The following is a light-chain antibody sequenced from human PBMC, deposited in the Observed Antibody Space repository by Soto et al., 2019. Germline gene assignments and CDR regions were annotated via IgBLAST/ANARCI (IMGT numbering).Light chain of an antibody. CDR1: SSNTGAGYD. V-gene: IGLV1-40*01. Sequence: QSVLTQPLSVSGAPGQRVTISCTGSSSNTGAGYDVHWYKQFPGTAPKLLIYGNNNRPSGVPGRFSGSKSGTSASLAITGLQVEDEANYYCQSYDSSLSGFVFGTGTKLTVL. CDR2: GNN. CDR3: QSYDSSLSGFV. J-gene: IGLJ1*01.